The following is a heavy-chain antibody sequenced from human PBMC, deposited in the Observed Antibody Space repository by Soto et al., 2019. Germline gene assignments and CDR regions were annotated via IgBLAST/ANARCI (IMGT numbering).Heavy chain of an antibody. V-gene: IGHV2-5*01. Sequence: KESGPTLVKPTQTLTLTCTFSGLSLSTSGVGVGWIRQPPGKALEWLAVIYWNDDKRYSPSLKSRLTITKDTSKNQVVLTMTNMDPVDTATYYCARMIARPGRSELDYWGQGTLVTVSS. J-gene: IGHJ4*02. D-gene: IGHD3-10*01. CDR1: GLSLSTSGVG. CDR3: ARMIARPGRSELDY. CDR2: IYWNDDK.